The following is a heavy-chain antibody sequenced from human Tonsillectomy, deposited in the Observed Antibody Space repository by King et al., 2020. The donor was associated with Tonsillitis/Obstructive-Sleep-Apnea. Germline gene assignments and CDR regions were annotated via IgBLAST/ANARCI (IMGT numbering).Heavy chain of an antibody. CDR2: ICYDGSNK. CDR1: GFTFSSYG. J-gene: IGHJ4*02. CDR3: ARDQGVLRFLEWSFDY. D-gene: IGHD3-3*01. Sequence: QLVQSGGGVVQPGRSLRLSCAASGFTFSSYGMHWVRQAPGKGLEWVAVICYDGSNKYYADSVKGRLTISRDNSKNTLYLQMNSLRAEDTAVYYCARDQGVLRFLEWSFDYWGQGTLVTVSS. V-gene: IGHV3-33*01.